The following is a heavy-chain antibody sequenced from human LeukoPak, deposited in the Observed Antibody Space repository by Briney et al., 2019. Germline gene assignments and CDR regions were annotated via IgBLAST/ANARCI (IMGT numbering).Heavy chain of an antibody. CDR1: GYTFTGYY. CDR3: ARGDDMITFGGVIAD. D-gene: IGHD3-16*02. CDR2: INPNSGCT. J-gene: IGHJ4*02. V-gene: IGHV1-2*02. Sequence: GASVKVSCKASGYTFTGYYMHWVRQAAAQGPEWMRLINPNSGCTNYAQKFQGRVTMTRDTSISTAYMELSRLRSDDTAVYYCARGDDMITFGGVIADWGQGTLVTVSS.